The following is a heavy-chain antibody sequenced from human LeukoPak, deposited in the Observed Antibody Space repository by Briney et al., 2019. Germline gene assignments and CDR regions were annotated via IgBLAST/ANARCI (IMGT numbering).Heavy chain of an antibody. CDR1: GFTFSSYS. J-gene: IGHJ4*02. D-gene: IGHD4-23*01. Sequence: GGSLRLSCAASGFTFSSYSMNWVRQAPGKGLEWVSSISSSSSYIYYADSVKGRFTISRDNAKNSLYLQMNSLRAEDTAVYYCARGGGTTVVTDNFDYWGQGTLVTVSS. V-gene: IGHV3-21*01. CDR3: ARGGGTTVVTDNFDY. CDR2: ISSSSSYI.